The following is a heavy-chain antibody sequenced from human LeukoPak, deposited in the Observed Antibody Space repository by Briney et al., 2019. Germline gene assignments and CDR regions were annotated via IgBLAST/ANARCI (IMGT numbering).Heavy chain of an antibody. CDR2: AYHSGIT. V-gene: IGHV4-59*01. CDR3: ARHGGTFDP. J-gene: IGHJ5*02. CDR1: GDSISSYD. Sequence: PSETLSLTCTVSGDSISSYDWSWIRQPPGKGLELIGYAYHSGITNYNPSLKSRVTISVDTSESQFSLRLSSVTAADTAIYYCARHGGTFDPWGQGILVTVSS. D-gene: IGHD1-1*01.